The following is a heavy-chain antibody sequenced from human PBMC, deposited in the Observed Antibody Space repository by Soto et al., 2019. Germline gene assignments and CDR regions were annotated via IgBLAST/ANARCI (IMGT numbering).Heavy chain of an antibody. D-gene: IGHD5-12*01. V-gene: IGHV1-18*01. CDR3: ARAPPFSSGYDFDY. Sequence: GSVKVSFKSSGYTFTSYVRSWLLQARGQGLELMGWISAYNGNTNYAQKLQGRATMTTDTSTSTAYMELRSLRSDDTAVYYCARAPPFSSGYDFDYWGQGTLVTVSS. CDR1: GYTFTSYV. CDR2: ISAYNGNT. J-gene: IGHJ4*02.